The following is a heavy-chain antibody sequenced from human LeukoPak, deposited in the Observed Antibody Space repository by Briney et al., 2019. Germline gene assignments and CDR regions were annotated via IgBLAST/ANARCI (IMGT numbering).Heavy chain of an antibody. Sequence: GASVKVSCKASGYTFTSYGISWVRQAPGQGLEWMGWISAYNGNTNYAQKFQGRVTITADESTSTAYMELSSLRSEDTAVYYCARVDVYGRSYYGMDVWGQGTTVTVSS. D-gene: IGHD5/OR15-5a*01. J-gene: IGHJ6*02. CDR1: GYTFTSYG. V-gene: IGHV1-18*01. CDR2: ISAYNGNT. CDR3: ARVDVYGRSYYGMDV.